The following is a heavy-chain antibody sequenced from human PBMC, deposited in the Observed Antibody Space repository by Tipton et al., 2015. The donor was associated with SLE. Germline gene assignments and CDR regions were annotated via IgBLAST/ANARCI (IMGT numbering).Heavy chain of an antibody. V-gene: IGHV4-39*07. J-gene: IGHJ4*02. CDR1: GGSISSSSYY. CDR2: IYYSGST. D-gene: IGHD1-26*01. CDR3: ARDPSRYSGSQSPFDY. Sequence: TLSLTCTVSGGSISSSSYYWGWIRQPPGKGLEWIGSIYYSGSTYYNPSLKSRVTISVDTSKNQFSLKLSPVTAADTAVYYCARDPSRYSGSQSPFDYWGQGTLVTVSS.